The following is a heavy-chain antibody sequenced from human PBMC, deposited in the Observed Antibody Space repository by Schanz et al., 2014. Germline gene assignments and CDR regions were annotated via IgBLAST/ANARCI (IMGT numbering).Heavy chain of an antibody. J-gene: IGHJ4*02. D-gene: IGHD5-12*01. CDR3: ARDPNSVNEIDY. V-gene: IGHV3-11*01. CDR1: GFTFSDYY. CDR2: ISSGGSDT. Sequence: QVQLVDSGGDLVKPGGSLRLSCAASGFTFSDYYMSWIRQAPGKGPEWVSYISSGGSDTYYADSVQGRFTISRDNARNSLYLQMNSLRAEDTAVYYCARDPNSVNEIDYWGQGTLVTVSS.